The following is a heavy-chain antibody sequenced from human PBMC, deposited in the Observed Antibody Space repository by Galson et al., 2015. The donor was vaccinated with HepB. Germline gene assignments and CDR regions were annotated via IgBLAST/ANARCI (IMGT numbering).Heavy chain of an antibody. Sequence: SVTVSCKASGSTFTGYYMHWVRQAPGQGLEWMGIINPSGGSTSYAQKFQGRVTMTRDTSTSTVYMELSSLRSEDTAVYYCAREWSYCSGGSCYDSSGYYPFDYWGQGTLVTVSS. D-gene: IGHD2-15*01. CDR1: GSTFTGYY. CDR2: INPSGGST. CDR3: AREWSYCSGGSCYDSSGYYPFDY. V-gene: IGHV1-46*01. J-gene: IGHJ4*02.